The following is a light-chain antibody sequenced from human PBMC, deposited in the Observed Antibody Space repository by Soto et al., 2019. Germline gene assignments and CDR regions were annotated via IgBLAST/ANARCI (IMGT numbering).Light chain of an antibody. Sequence: DIVMTQSPDSLAVSLGERATIKCKSSQSVLYSSNSKNYLAWYQQKPGQPPKLLIYWASTRESGVPDRFSGGGSGTDFTRTISSLQAEDVAVYYCQQYYSPPLTFGGGTKVEIK. J-gene: IGKJ4*01. V-gene: IGKV4-1*01. CDR2: WAS. CDR3: QQYYSPPLT. CDR1: QSVLYSSNSKNY.